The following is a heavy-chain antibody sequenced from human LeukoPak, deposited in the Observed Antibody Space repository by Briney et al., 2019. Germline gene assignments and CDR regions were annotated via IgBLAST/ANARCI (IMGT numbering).Heavy chain of an antibody. CDR1: GGTFSSYA. CDR3: ARGSRWPLDY. D-gene: IGHD5-24*01. V-gene: IGHV1-69*04. CDR2: IIPILGIA. J-gene: IGHJ4*02. Sequence: ASVKVSCKASGGTFSSYAISWVRQAPGQGLEWMGRIIPILGIANYAQKFQGRVTITADKSTSTAYMELSSLRSDDTAVYYCARGSRWPLDYWGQGTLVTVSS.